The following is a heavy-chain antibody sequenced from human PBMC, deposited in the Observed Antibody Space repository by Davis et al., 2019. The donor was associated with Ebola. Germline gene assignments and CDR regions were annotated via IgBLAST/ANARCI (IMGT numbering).Heavy chain of an antibody. D-gene: IGHD3-16*01. CDR2: ISYDGSNK. CDR3: AKERASMGDTRGPYYYYYGMDV. J-gene: IGHJ6*02. V-gene: IGHV3-30-3*01. Sequence: GESLKISCAASGFTFSSYAMHWVRQAPGKGLEWVAVISYDGSNKYYADSVKGRFTISRDNSKNTLYLQMNSLRAEDTAVYCCAKERASMGDTRGPYYYYYGMDVWGQGTTVTVSS. CDR1: GFTFSSYA.